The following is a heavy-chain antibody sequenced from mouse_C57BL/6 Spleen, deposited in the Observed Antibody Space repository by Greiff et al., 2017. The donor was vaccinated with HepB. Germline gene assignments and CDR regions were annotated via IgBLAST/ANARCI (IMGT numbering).Heavy chain of an antibody. CDR2: ISDGGSYT. J-gene: IGHJ3*01. Sequence: EVQLVESGGGLVKPGGSLKLSCAASGFTFSSYAMSWVRQTPEKRLEWVATISDGGSYTYYPDNVKGRFTISRDNAKNNLYLHMSHLKSEDTAMYYCARGGYDYGFAYWGQGTLVTVSA. CDR1: GFTFSSYA. V-gene: IGHV5-4*01. CDR3: ARGGYDYGFAY. D-gene: IGHD2-4*01.